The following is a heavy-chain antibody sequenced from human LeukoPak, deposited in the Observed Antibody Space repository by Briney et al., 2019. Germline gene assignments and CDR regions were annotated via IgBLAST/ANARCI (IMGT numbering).Heavy chain of an antibody. J-gene: IGHJ6*02. CDR1: GFTVSTNF. Sequence: PGGSLRLSCAASGFTVSTNFLSWVRQAPGKALEWVSILYSGGETYYADSVKGRFAISRDNSKNTLYLRMNSLRAEDTAVYYCARPPGLAGHYSYFYGVDVWGQGTTVTVSS. CDR3: ARPPGLAGHYSYFYGVDV. V-gene: IGHV3-66*04. D-gene: IGHD6-19*01. CDR2: LYSGGET.